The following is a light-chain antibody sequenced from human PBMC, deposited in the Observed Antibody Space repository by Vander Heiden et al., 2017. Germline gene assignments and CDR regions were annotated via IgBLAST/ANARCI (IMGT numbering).Light chain of an antibody. J-gene: IGKJ2*01. CDR3: QQYYDTPLT. Sequence: IVMTQSPDSLPVALGERATINCKSSQNVLYNSNNRNYLAWYQQKPGHPPKLLIYWASTRESGVPDRFSGSGSGTDFTLTISSLQAEDVGVYYCQQYYDTPLTFGQGTKLEIK. CDR2: WAS. CDR1: QNVLYNSNNRNY. V-gene: IGKV4-1*01.